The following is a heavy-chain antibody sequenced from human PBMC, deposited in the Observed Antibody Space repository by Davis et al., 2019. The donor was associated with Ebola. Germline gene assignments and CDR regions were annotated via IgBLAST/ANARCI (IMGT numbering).Heavy chain of an antibody. CDR2: IYYSGST. J-gene: IGHJ3*02. CDR3: ARLGYGPDDAFDI. Sequence: PSETLSLTCTVSGGSISSYYWSWIRQPPGKGLEWIGYIYYSGSTNYNPSLKSRVTISVDTSKNQFSLKLSSVTAADTAVYYCARLGYGPDDAFDIWGQGTMVTVSS. D-gene: IGHD5-18*01. V-gene: IGHV4-59*08. CDR1: GGSISSYY.